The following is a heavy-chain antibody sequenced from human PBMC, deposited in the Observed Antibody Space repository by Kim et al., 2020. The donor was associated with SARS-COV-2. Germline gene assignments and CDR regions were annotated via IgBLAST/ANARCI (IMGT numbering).Heavy chain of an antibody. CDR2: ISAYNGNT. V-gene: IGHV1-18*01. CDR1: GYTFTSYG. CDR3: ARVDVLLWFGELVGFDY. D-gene: IGHD3-10*01. J-gene: IGHJ4*02. Sequence: ASVKVSCKASGYTFTSYGISWVRQAPGQGLEWMGWISAYNGNTNYAQKLQGRVTMTTDTSTSTAYMELRSLRSDDTAVYYCARVDVLLWFGELVGFDYWSQGTLVTVSS.